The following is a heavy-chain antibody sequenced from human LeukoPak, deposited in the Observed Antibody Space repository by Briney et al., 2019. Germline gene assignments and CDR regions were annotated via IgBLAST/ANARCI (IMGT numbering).Heavy chain of an antibody. J-gene: IGHJ5*02. D-gene: IGHD3-10*01. Sequence: ASVKVSCKASGYTFTGYYMHWARQAPGQGLEWMGIINPSGGSTSYAQKFQGRVTMTRDTSTSTVYMELSSLRSEDTAVYYCARDWGPTLYNHWGQGTLVTVSS. CDR1: GYTFTGYY. CDR3: ARDWGPTLYNH. CDR2: INPSGGST. V-gene: IGHV1-46*01.